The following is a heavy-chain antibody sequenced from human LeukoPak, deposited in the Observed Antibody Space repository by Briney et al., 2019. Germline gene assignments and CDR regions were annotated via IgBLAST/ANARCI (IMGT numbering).Heavy chain of an antibody. V-gene: IGHV1-8*01. Sequence: ASVKVSCKASGYTFTSYDINWVRQATGQGLEWMGWMNPNSGNTGYAQKFQGRVTMTRNTSISTAYMELSSPRSEDTAVYYCARVKSRVWFGEPYRLYFDYWGQGTLVTVSS. CDR3: ARVKSRVWFGEPYRLYFDY. J-gene: IGHJ4*02. CDR1: GYTFTSYD. CDR2: MNPNSGNT. D-gene: IGHD3-10*01.